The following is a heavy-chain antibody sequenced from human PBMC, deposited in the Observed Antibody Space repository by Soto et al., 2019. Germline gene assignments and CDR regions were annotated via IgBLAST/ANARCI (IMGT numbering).Heavy chain of an antibody. Sequence: EVQLVESGGGLVQPGGSLRLSCAASGFTFSSYSMNWVRQAPGKGLEWVSYIRSSSSSIYYADSVKGRFTISRDNAKNSLYLQMNSLRDEDTAVYYCARDLKPDGDLYWSFDLWGRGTLVTVSS. CDR2: IRSSSSSI. J-gene: IGHJ2*01. CDR1: GFTFSSYS. D-gene: IGHD4-17*01. V-gene: IGHV3-48*02. CDR3: ARDLKPDGDLYWSFDL.